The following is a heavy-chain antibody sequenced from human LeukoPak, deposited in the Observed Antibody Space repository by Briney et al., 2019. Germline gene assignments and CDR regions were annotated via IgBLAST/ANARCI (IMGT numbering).Heavy chain of an antibody. Sequence: SVKVSCKASGGTFSSYTISWVRQAPGQGLEWMGRIVPILGIANYAQKFQGRVTITADKSTSTAYMELSSLRSEDTAVYYCARKSMVRGVIHAFDIWGQGTMVTVSS. D-gene: IGHD3-10*01. V-gene: IGHV1-69*02. CDR1: GGTFSSYT. J-gene: IGHJ3*02. CDR2: IVPILGIA. CDR3: ARKSMVRGVIHAFDI.